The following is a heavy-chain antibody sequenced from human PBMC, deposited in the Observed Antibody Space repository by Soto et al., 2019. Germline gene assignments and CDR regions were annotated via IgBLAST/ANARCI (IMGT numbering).Heavy chain of an antibody. CDR1: GFTFSTYS. V-gene: IGHV3-48*02. CDR2: LSSTTSTM. CDR3: ARDRYGGDWFDP. Sequence: EVRLVESWGGSVQPGGSLRLSCAASGFTFSTYSMNWVRQAPGKGLEWVSYLSSTTSTMYYADSVKGRFTISRDNAKNSLYLQMNSLRDEDTAVYYGARDRYGGDWFDPWGQGTLVPVSS. D-gene: IGHD4-17*01. J-gene: IGHJ5*02.